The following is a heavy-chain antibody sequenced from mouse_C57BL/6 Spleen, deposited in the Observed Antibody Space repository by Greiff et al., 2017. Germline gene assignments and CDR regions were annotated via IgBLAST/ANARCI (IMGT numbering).Heavy chain of an antibody. J-gene: IGHJ4*01. V-gene: IGHV1-53*01. D-gene: IGHD4-1*01. CDR2: INPSNGGT. CDR1: GYTFTSYW. CDR3: ARSDWDDYYAMDY. Sequence: QVQLQQSGTELVKPGASVKLSCKASGYTFTSYWMHWVKQRPGQGLEWIGNINPSNGGTNYNEKFKSKATLTVDKSSSTAYMQLSSLTSEDSAVYYCARSDWDDYYAMDYWGQGTSVTVSS.